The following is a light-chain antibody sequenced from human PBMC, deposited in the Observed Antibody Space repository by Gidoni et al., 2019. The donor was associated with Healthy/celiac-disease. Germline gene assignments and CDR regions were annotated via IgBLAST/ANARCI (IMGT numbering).Light chain of an antibody. CDR3: QQSYSTPA. V-gene: IGKV1-39*01. CDR1: QSISSY. Sequence: DIQMTQSPSSLSASVGDRVTITCRASQSISSYLNWYQQKPGKAPKLLIYAASSLQSGVPSRFSGSGSGTDFTLPISSLQPEDFATYYCQQSYSTPAFGGGTKVEI. CDR2: AAS. J-gene: IGKJ4*01.